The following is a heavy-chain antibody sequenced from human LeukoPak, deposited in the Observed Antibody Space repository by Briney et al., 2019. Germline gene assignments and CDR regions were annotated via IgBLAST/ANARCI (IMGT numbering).Heavy chain of an antibody. Sequence: SETLSLTCTVSGGSISSYYWSWIRQPAGKGLEWIGRIYTSGSTNYNPSLKSRVTMSVDTSKNQFSPKLSSVTAADTAVYYCARERYDILTGYLAAVAFDIWGQGTMVTVSS. V-gene: IGHV4-4*07. CDR2: IYTSGST. J-gene: IGHJ3*02. CDR1: GGSISSYY. D-gene: IGHD3-9*01. CDR3: ARERYDILTGYLAAVAFDI.